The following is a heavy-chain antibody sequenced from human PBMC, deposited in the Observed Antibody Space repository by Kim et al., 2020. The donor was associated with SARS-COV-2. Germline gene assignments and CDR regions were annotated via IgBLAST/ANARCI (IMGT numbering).Heavy chain of an antibody. D-gene: IGHD6-6*01. V-gene: IGHV1-18*01. J-gene: IGHJ6*02. CDR3: ARLGEQLVRGGYYYYYGMDV. CDR2: ISADTGNI. Sequence: ASVKVSCKAFGYTFTSYGISWVRQAPGQGLEWMGWISADTGNINYAQEFQDRLTMTTHASTSTAYMELRSLRSDDTAVYYCARLGEQLVRGGYYYYYGMDVWGQGTTVTVSS. CDR1: GYTFTSYG.